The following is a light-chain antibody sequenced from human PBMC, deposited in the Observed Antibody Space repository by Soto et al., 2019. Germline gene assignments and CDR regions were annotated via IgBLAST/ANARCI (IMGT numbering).Light chain of an antibody. CDR2: DSD. CDR1: TSNIGNNW. Sequence: QSVLTQPPSVSAAPGQKVTISCSGSTSNIGNNWVSWYQQVPGTAPKLLIYDSDKRPSGIPDRFSGSKSGTSATLGITGLQTGDEADYYCGTWDSSLSVWVFGGRTKLTVL. J-gene: IGLJ3*02. CDR3: GTWDSSLSVWV. V-gene: IGLV1-51*01.